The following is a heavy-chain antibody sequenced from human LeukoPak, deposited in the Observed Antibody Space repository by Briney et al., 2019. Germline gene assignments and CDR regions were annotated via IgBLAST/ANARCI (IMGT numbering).Heavy chain of an antibody. CDR3: ARGSFGYCSSTSCWRKYYYYYMDV. D-gene: IGHD2-2*01. CDR1: GGSFSGYY. CDR2: INHSGST. Sequence: SGTLSLTCAVYGGSFSGYYWSWIRQPPGKGLEWIGEINHSGSTNYNPSLKSRVTISVDTSKNQFSLKLSSVTAADTAVYYCARGSFGYCSSTSCWRKYYYYYMDVWGKGTTVTVSS. J-gene: IGHJ6*03. V-gene: IGHV4-34*01.